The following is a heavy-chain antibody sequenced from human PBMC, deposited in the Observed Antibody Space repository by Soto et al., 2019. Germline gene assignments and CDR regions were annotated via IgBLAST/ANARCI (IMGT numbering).Heavy chain of an antibody. CDR2: INPSGGGP. CDR1: GYTFTNYY. CDR3: ARSHMGGAGALDG. V-gene: IGHV1-46*01. J-gene: IGHJ3*01. D-gene: IGHD3-16*01. Sequence: QVQLMQSGAEVKQPGASVKVSCKASGYTFTNYYMHWVRQVPGQGLEWMGIINPSGGGPAHAQNFRXRXSTTRETCTTTIYMELNSLRSEDTAVYFRARSHMGGAGALDGGGQGTMVTVSS.